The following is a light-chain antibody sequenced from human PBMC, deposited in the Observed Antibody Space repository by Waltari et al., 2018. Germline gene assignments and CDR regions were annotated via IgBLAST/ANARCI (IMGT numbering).Light chain of an antibody. CDR1: QTVRTTY. J-gene: IGKJ4*01. CDR2: GAS. Sequence: DIVLTKSPGTLSLSPGERATLSCRASQTVRTTYLAWYQQKPGQAPTLLIYGASSRATAIPDRFSGSGSGTDFSLTISSLEPEDFAVYYCQQYDISPLTFGGGTKVEIK. CDR3: QQYDISPLT. V-gene: IGKV3-20*01.